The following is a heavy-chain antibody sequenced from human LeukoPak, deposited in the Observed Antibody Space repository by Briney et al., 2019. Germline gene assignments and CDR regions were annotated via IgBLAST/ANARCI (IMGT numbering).Heavy chain of an antibody. CDR2: INTNTGNP. CDR1: GYTFTTYS. D-gene: IGHD3-3*01. CDR3: ARNIQELRFLESEYIGRRRHGALTD. V-gene: IGHV7-4-1*02. J-gene: IGHJ4*02. Sequence: ASVKVSCKASGYTFTTYSINWVRQAPGQGLEWMGWINTNTGNPTYAQAFTRRFVFSLDTSARTAYLQISSLRAEDTAVYYCARNIQELRFLESEYIGRRRHGALTDWGQGTLVTVS.